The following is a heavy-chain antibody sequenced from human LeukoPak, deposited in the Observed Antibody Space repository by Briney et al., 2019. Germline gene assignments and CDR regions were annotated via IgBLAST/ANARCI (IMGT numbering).Heavy chain of an antibody. CDR2: ISADNGNT. CDR3: ARGRDYGDYSPTFDY. D-gene: IGHD4-17*01. J-gene: IGHJ4*02. V-gene: IGHV1-18*01. CDR1: GYTFTNYG. Sequence: GASVKVSCKASGYTFTNYGISWVRQAPGQGLEWMGWISADNGNTYYTQNFQGRVSMTTDTSTSTAYMELRSLRSDDTAVYYCARGRDYGDYSPTFDYWGQGTLVTVSS.